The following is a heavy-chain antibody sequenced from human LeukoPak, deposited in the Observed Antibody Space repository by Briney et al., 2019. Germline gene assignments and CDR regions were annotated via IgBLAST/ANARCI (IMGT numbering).Heavy chain of an antibody. CDR2: TYYRSKWYN. J-gene: IGHJ2*01. CDR1: GDSVSSNSAA. V-gene: IGHV6-1*01. Sequence: SRTLSLTCAISGDSVSSNSAAWNWIRRSPSRGLEWLGRTYYRSKWYNDYAVSVKSRITINPDTSKNQFSLQLNSVTPEDTAVYYCAGGSSWYWYFDLWGRGTLVTVSS. CDR3: AGGSSWYWYFDL. D-gene: IGHD6-13*01.